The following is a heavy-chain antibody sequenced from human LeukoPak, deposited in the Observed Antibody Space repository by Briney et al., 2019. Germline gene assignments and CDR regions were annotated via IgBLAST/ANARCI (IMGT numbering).Heavy chain of an antibody. Sequence: GGSLRLSCAASGFTFSSYWMSLIRQAPGRGLEWVANIKQDGSEKYYADSVKGRFTISRDNAKNSLYLQMNSLRVEDTAMYYCAADSGGSRYWGQGTLATVSS. CDR3: AADSGGSRY. CDR1: GFTFSSYW. D-gene: IGHD2-15*01. V-gene: IGHV3-7*01. J-gene: IGHJ4*02. CDR2: IKQDGSEK.